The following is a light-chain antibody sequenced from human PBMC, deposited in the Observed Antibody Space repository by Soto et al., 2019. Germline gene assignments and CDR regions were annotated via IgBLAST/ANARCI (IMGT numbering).Light chain of an antibody. CDR2: AAS. Sequence: AIQMTQSPSSLSASVGDRVTITCRASQGVSNDVGWYQQKPGKAPMLLIYAASTLQSGVPSRFSGSQSATEFTPPISSLKPEDFATYYCLQEYAYPLTFGGGTKVEIK. V-gene: IGKV1-6*01. CDR1: QGVSND. CDR3: LQEYAYPLT. J-gene: IGKJ4*01.